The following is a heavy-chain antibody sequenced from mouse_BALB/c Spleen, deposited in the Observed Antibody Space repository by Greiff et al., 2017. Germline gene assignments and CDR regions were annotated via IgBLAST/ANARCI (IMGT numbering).Heavy chain of an antibody. J-gene: IGHJ3*01. V-gene: IGHV1-9*01. CDR3: APYYRYEAWFAY. D-gene: IGHD2-14*01. Sequence: VQLQQSGAELMKPGASVKISCKATGYTFSSYWIEWVKQRPGHGLEWIGEILPGSGSTNYNEKFKGKATFTADTSSNTAYMQLSSLTSEDSAVYYCAPYYRYEAWFAYWGQGTLVTVSA. CDR2: ILPGSGST. CDR1: GYTFSSYW.